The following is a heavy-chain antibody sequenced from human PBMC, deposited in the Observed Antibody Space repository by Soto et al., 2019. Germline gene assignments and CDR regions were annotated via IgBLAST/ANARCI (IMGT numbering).Heavy chain of an antibody. CDR3: ARRGDEIYNYGSYYHGMDV. V-gene: IGHV5-51*01. J-gene: IGHJ6*02. D-gene: IGHD5-18*01. CDR2: IYPGDSDT. CDR1: GYRFTSYW. Sequence: LGESLKISCKGSGYRFTSYWIGWVRQMPGKGLEWMGIIYPGDSDTRYNPSFQGQVTISADKSINTAYLQWSSLKASDTAIYYCARRGDEIYNYGSYYHGMDVWGQGTTVTVSS.